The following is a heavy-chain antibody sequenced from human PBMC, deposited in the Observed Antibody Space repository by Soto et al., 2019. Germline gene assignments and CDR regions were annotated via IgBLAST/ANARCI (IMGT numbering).Heavy chain of an antibody. CDR2: INAGNGNT. J-gene: IGHJ6*02. CDR3: ARLRSVYNYGMEV. CDR1: GYTFTNHA. Sequence: ASVKVSCKASGYTFTNHAMHWVRQAPGQRLEWMGWINAGNGNTKYSQNLQGRVTITRDTSASTAYMEMSSLGSEDTAIYYCARLRSVYNYGMEVWGQGTTVTVSS. D-gene: IGHD2-8*01. V-gene: IGHV1-3*01.